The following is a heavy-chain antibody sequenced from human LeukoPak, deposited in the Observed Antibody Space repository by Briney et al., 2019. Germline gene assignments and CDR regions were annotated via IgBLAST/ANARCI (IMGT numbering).Heavy chain of an antibody. CDR2: IYSGGNT. V-gene: IGHV3-66*01. Sequence: PGGSLRLSCAASGFTVSSNYMSWVRQAPGKGLEWVSVIYSGGNTYYADSVEGRFTISRDNSKNTLYLQMNSLRAEDTAVYYCARGIGSQLRSGWFDHWGQGTLVTVSS. J-gene: IGHJ5*02. CDR3: ARGIGSQLRSGWFDH. D-gene: IGHD3-3*01. CDR1: GFTVSSNY.